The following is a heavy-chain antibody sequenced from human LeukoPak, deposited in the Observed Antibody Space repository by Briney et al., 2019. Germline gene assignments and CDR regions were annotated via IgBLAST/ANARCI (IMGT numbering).Heavy chain of an antibody. CDR3: ARSRGYYPIDY. CDR1: GGSISSGSYY. J-gene: IGHJ4*02. D-gene: IGHD1-26*01. CDR2: IYTSGST. V-gene: IGHV4-61*02. Sequence: SQTLSLTCTVPGGSISSGSYYWSWIRQPAGTGLEWIGRIYTSGSTNYNPSLKSRVTISVDTSKNQFSLKLSSVAAADTAVYYCARSRGYYPIDYWGQGTLVTVSS.